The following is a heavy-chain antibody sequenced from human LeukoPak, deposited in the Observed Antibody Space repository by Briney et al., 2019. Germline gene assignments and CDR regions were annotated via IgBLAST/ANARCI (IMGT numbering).Heavy chain of an antibody. CDR1: GGSFSGYY. Sequence: PSETLSFTCAVYGGSFSGYYWSWIRQPPGKGLEWIGEINHSGSTNYNPSLKSRVTISVDTSKNQFSLKLSSVTAADTAVYYCAREYCSSTSCYAKAKNWFDPWGQGTLVTVSS. V-gene: IGHV4-34*01. CDR2: INHSGST. J-gene: IGHJ5*02. D-gene: IGHD2-2*01. CDR3: AREYCSSTSCYAKAKNWFDP.